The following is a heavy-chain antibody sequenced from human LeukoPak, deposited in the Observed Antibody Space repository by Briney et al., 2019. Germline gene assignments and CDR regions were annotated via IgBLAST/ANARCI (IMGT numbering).Heavy chain of an antibody. CDR3: AKGGSSDWSF. CDR2: IKPDGTKE. CDR1: GFTFSSYW. Sequence: GGSLRLSCAASGFTFSSYWMSWVRQAPGKGLEWVANIKPDGTKELYVDSVKGRFTISRDNAKNSLYLQLNSLRAEDTAVYYCAKGGSSDWSFGGQGTLVTVSS. V-gene: IGHV3-7*01. D-gene: IGHD6-19*01. J-gene: IGHJ4*02.